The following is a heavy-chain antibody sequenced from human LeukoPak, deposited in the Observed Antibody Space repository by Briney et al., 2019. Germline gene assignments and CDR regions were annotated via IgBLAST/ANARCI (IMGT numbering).Heavy chain of an antibody. CDR1: GFTFSSYS. Sequence: GGSLRLSCAASGFTFSSYSMNWVRQAPGKGLEWVSSISSGSSYIYYADSVKGRFTISRDNSKNTLYLQMNSLRAEDTAVYYCARVRIAVAGQHYYYYGMDVWGQGTTVTVSS. D-gene: IGHD6-19*01. J-gene: IGHJ6*02. CDR3: ARVRIAVAGQHYYYYGMDV. CDR2: ISSGSSYI. V-gene: IGHV3-21*01.